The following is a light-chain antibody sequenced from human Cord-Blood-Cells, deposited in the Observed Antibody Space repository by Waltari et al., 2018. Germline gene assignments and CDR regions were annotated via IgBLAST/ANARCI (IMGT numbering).Light chain of an antibody. V-gene: IGLV3-1*01. CDR3: QAWDSSSVV. J-gene: IGLJ2*01. CDR2: QDS. CDR1: NLGDKY. Sequence: SYELTQPPSVSVSPGQTASITCPGDNLGDKYACWYQQKPGQSPVLVIYQDSKRPSGIPERFSGSNSGNTATLTISGTQAMDEADYYCQAWDSSSVVCGGGTKLTVL.